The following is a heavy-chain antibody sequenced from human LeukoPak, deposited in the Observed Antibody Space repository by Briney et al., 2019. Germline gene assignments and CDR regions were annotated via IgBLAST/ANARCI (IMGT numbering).Heavy chain of an antibody. D-gene: IGHD1-1*01. J-gene: IGHJ4*02. Sequence: GGSLRLSCAASGFTFSDYYMSWIRQAPGEGLEWVANIKQDGSEKYYVDSVKGRFTISRDNAKNSLYLQMNSLRAEDTAVYYCARVFQATGIADYWGQGTLVTVSS. CDR3: ARVFQATGIADY. V-gene: IGHV3-7*01. CDR2: IKQDGSEK. CDR1: GFTFSDYY.